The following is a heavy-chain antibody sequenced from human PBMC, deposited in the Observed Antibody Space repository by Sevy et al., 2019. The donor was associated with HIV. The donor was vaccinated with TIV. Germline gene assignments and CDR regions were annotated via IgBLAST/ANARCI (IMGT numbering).Heavy chain of an antibody. J-gene: IGHJ6*02. Sequence: GGSLRLSCAASGFTFSSYGMHWVRQAPGKGLEWVAVISYDGSNKYYADSVKGRFTISRDNSKNTLYLQMNSLRAEDTAVYYCAKDTAAAGTRDYFYSYGMDVWGQGTTVTVSS. V-gene: IGHV3-30*18. CDR1: GFTFSSYG. CDR2: ISYDGSNK. CDR3: AKDTAAAGTRDYFYSYGMDV. D-gene: IGHD6-13*01.